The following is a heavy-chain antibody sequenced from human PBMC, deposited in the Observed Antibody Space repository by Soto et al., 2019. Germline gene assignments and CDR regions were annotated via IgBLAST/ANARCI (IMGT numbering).Heavy chain of an antibody. CDR2: ISAYNGNT. D-gene: IGHD5-12*01. J-gene: IGHJ4*02. V-gene: IGHV1-18*04. Sequence: ASVKVSCKASGYTFTSYGISWVRQAPGQGLEWMGWISAYNGNTNYAQKLQGRVTMTTDTSTSTAYMELRSLGSDDTAVYCCARDREMATIPSGGGYWGQGTLVTVSS. CDR1: GYTFTSYG. CDR3: ARDREMATIPSGGGY.